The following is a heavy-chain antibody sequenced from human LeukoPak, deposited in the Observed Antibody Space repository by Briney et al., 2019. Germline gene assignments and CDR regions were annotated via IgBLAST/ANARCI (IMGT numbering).Heavy chain of an antibody. D-gene: IGHD3-10*01. CDR1: GGSISSHY. CDR2: IYYSGST. J-gene: IGHJ4*02. V-gene: IGHV4-39*01. Sequence: PSETLSLTCSVSGGSISSHYWGWIRQPPGKGLEWIGSIYYSGSTYYNPSLKSRVTISVDTSKNQFSLKLSSVTAADTAVYYCARLPVYGSGSYYLRYYFDYWGQGTLVTVSS. CDR3: ARLPVYGSGSYYLRYYFDY.